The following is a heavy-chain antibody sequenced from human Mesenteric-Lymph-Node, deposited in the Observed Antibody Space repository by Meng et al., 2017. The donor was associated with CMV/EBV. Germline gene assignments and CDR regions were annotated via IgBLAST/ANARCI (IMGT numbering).Heavy chain of an antibody. V-gene: IGHV3-30*02. J-gene: IGHJ4*02. CDR3: VRGNTYLYYFDC. Sequence: GESLKISCAASGFTFSSYGMHWVRQAPGKGLEWVAFIRYDGSNKYYADSVKGRFTISRDNSKNTLYLQMNSLRAEDTAVYYCVRGNTYLYYFDCWGQGTQVTVSS. CDR2: IRYDGSNK. CDR1: GFTFSSYG.